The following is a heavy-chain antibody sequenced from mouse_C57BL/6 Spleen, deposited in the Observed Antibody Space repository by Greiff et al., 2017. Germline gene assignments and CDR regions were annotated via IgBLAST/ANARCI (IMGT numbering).Heavy chain of an antibody. CDR2: IDPETGGT. CDR1: GYTFTDYE. J-gene: IGHJ2*01. D-gene: IGHD1-1*01. CDR3: TRKGDYYGSSDY. V-gene: IGHV1-15*01. Sequence: VQLQQSGAELVRPGASVTLSCKASGYTFTDYEMHWVKQTPVHGLEWIGAIDPETGGTAYNQKFKGKAILTADKSSSTAYMELRSLTSEDSAVYYCTRKGDYYGSSDYWGQGTTLTVSS.